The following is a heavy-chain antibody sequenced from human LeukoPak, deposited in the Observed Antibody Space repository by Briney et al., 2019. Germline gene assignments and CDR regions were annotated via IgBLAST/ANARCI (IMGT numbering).Heavy chain of an antibody. CDR3: ARGGIAVAGTVVDY. Sequence: GGSLRLSCAASGFTFSSYSMNWVSQAPGKGLEWVSSISSSSSYIYYADSVKGRFTISRDNAKNSLYLQTNSLRAEDTAVYYCARGGIAVAGTVVDYWGQGTLVTVSS. D-gene: IGHD6-19*01. CDR1: GFTFSSYS. CDR2: ISSSSSYI. V-gene: IGHV3-21*01. J-gene: IGHJ4*02.